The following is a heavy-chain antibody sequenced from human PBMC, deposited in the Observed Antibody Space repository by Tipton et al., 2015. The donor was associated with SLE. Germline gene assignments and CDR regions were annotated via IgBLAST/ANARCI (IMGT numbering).Heavy chain of an antibody. CDR1: GGSFSGYY. V-gene: IGHV4-34*01. CDR2: LNHSGST. J-gene: IGHJ4*02. Sequence: TLSLTCAVYGGSFSGYYWSWIRQPPGKGLEWIVELNHSGSTNYNPSLKSRVTISVDTPKNQVSLKLSSVTAADATVYYCASGRGGRYWGQGTLVTVSS. D-gene: IGHD3-16*01. CDR3: ASGRGGRY.